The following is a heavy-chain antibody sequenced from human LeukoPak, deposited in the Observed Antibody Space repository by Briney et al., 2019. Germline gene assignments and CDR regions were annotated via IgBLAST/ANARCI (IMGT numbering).Heavy chain of an antibody. CDR2: ISYDGSDK. J-gene: IGHJ2*01. CDR3: ARDGMVYGKGNYFDI. Sequence: GGSLRLSCEVSGFAFSTYAFHWVRQAPGEGLQWVSLISYDGSDKYYADSVKGRFTISRDNSKNTLYLQMNSLRLEDTAVYFCARDGMVYGKGNYFDIWGRGTLVTVSS. V-gene: IGHV3-30*01. CDR1: GFAFSTYA. D-gene: IGHD2-8*01.